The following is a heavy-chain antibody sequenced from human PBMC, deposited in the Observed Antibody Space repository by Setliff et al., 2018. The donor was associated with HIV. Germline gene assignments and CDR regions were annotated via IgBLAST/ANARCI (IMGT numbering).Heavy chain of an antibody. V-gene: IGHV4-4*09. Sequence: SETLSLTCIVSGSSISTYSWSWIRQSPGKGLECIGYISTSGSTNYNPPLKSRVTISLDTSKNQFSLKLTSVTAADTTVYYCARHPDSGFYYSPLLNNWYFDLWGPGTLVTVSS. D-gene: IGHD3-22*01. CDR1: GSSISTYS. J-gene: IGHJ2*01. CDR2: ISTSGST. CDR3: ARHPDSGFYYSPLLNNWYFDL.